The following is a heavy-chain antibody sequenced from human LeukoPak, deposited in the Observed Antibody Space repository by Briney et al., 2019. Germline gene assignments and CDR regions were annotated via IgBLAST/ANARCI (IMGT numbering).Heavy chain of an antibody. CDR1: GFSFSSYT. V-gene: IGHV3-21*01. D-gene: IGHD2-8*01. CDR2: ISSSSSYI. Sequence: KSGGSLRLSCAASGFSFSSYTMNWVRQAPGQGLEWVSSISSSSSYIYYADSVKGRFTISRDNAKNSLYLQMNSLRAEDTAVYYCARRTNDFDYWGQGTLVTVSS. CDR3: ARRTNDFDY. J-gene: IGHJ4*02.